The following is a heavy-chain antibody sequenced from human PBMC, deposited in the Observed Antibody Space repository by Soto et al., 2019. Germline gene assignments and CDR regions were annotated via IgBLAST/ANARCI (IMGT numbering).Heavy chain of an antibody. CDR3: ARENTIYDFWSGYYTGYFDY. J-gene: IGHJ4*02. Sequence: QVQLVQSGAEVKKPGASVKVSCKASGYTFTSYGISWVRQAPGQGLEWMGWISAYNGNTNYAQKLQGRVTMTTDTSTSTADMELRSLRSDDTAVYYCARENTIYDFWSGYYTGYFDYWGQGTLVTVSS. CDR1: GYTFTSYG. D-gene: IGHD3-3*01. V-gene: IGHV1-18*01. CDR2: ISAYNGNT.